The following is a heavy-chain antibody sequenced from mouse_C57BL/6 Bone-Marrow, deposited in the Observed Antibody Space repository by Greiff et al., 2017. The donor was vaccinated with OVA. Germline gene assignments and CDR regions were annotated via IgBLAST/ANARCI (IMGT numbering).Heavy chain of an antibody. D-gene: IGHD1-1*01. CDR3: ARRHGYYYGSSYVPWFAY. CDR2: IDPSDSYT. J-gene: IGHJ3*01. CDR1: GYTFTSYW. Sequence: QVQLQQPGAELVKPGASVKLSCKASGYTFTSYWMQWVKQRPGQGLEWIGEIDPSDSYTNYNQKFKGKATLTVDTSSSTAYMQLSSLTSEDSAVYYCARRHGYYYGSSYVPWFAYWGQGTLVTVSA. V-gene: IGHV1-50*01.